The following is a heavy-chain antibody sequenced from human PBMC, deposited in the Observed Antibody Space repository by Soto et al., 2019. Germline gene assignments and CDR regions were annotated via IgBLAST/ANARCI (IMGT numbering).Heavy chain of an antibody. CDR1: GGSISSYY. V-gene: IGHV4-59*01. CDR2: IYYSGST. J-gene: IGHJ4*02. Sequence: TLSLTCTVSGGSISSYYWSWIRQPPGKGLEWIGYIYYSGSTNYNPSLKSRVTISVDTSRNQFSLKLSSVTAADTAVYYCARSGDYYDSSGYYYRLWDYWGQGTLVTVSS. D-gene: IGHD3-22*01. CDR3: ARSGDYYDSSGYYYRLWDY.